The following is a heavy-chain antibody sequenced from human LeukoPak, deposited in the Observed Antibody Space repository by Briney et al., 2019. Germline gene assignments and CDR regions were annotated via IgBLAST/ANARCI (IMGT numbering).Heavy chain of an antibody. CDR3: ARSPHILTGENFDY. D-gene: IGHD3-9*01. V-gene: IGHV1-2*02. CDR1: GYTLTELS. J-gene: IGHJ4*02. CDR2: INPNHGDT. Sequence: ASVTVSCKVSGYTLTELSMHWVRQAPGQGLEWMGWINPNHGDTNYAQKFQDRVSMTRDTSISTAYMHLSRLRSADTAVYYCARSPHILTGENFDYWGQGTLLTVSS.